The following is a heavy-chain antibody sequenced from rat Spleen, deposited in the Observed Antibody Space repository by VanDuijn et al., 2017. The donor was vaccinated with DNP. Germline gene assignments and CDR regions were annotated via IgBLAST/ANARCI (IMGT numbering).Heavy chain of an antibody. J-gene: IGHJ3*01. Sequence: EVQLVESGGDLVQPGRSLKLSCVASGFTFNNYWMTWVRQVPGKGLEWVASITISGDSTYYPDSVKGRFTISRDNAKSTLYLQMDSLKSENTATYYCARGGNNLFAYWGQGTLVTVSS. V-gene: IGHV5-31*01. CDR1: GFTFNNYW. CDR2: ITISGDST. D-gene: IGHD1-10*01. CDR3: ARGGNNLFAY.